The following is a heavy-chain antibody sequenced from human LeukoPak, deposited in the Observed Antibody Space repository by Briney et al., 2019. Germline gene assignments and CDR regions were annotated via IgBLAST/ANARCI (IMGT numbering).Heavy chain of an antibody. V-gene: IGHV3-23*01. J-gene: IGHJ4*02. CDR2: ISGSGGST. Sequence: GGSLRLSCAASGFTFSSYAMRWVRQAPGKGLEWVSAISGSGGSTYYADSVKGRFTISRDNSKNTLYLQMNSLRAEDTAVYYCFSGYYYGVDYWGQGTLVTVSS. CDR3: FSGYYYGVDY. CDR1: GFTFSSYA. D-gene: IGHD3-22*01.